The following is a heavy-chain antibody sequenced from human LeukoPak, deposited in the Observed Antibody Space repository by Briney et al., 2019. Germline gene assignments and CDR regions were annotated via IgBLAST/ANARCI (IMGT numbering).Heavy chain of an antibody. CDR3: ARFDYGGNLGFDY. CDR2: IWYDGSNK. CDR1: GFTFSSYG. V-gene: IGHV3-33*01. J-gene: IGHJ4*02. D-gene: IGHD4-23*01. Sequence: PGGSLRLSCAASGFTFSSYGMHWVRQAPGKGLEWVAVIWYDGSNKYYADSVKGRSTISRDNSKNTLYLQMNSLRAEDTAVYYCARFDYGGNLGFDYWGQGTLVTVSS.